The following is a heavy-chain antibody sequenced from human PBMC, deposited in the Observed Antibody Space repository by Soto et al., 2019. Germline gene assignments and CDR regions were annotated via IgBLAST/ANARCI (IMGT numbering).Heavy chain of an antibody. J-gene: IGHJ3*02. CDR3: ARPAARGPSAFDI. D-gene: IGHD6-6*01. Sequence: PSETLSLTCAVSGYSINSGYYWGWIRQPPGKGLEWIGSIYHSGSTYYNPSLKSRVTISVDTSKNQFSLKLSSVTAADTAVYYCARPAARGPSAFDIWGQGTMVTVSS. V-gene: IGHV4-38-2*01. CDR1: GYSINSGYY. CDR2: IYHSGST.